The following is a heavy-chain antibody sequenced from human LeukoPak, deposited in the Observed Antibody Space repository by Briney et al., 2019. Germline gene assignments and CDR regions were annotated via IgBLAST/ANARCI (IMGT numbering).Heavy chain of an antibody. CDR2: ISYSGNT. CDR3: ASGAVAGTQSGYYYYMDV. D-gene: IGHD6-19*01. CDR1: GGSINKYY. V-gene: IGHV4-59*01. J-gene: IGHJ6*03. Sequence: SETLSLTCAVSGGSINKYYWSWIWQPPGKGLEWIGYISYSGNTNYNPSLKSRVTISVDTSKNQFSLKLSSVTAADTAVYYCASGAVAGTQSGYYYYMDVWGKGTTVTVSS.